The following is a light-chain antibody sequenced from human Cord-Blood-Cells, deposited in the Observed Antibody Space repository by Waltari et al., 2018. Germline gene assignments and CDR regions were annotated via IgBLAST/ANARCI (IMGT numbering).Light chain of an antibody. CDR3: SSYTSSSTWV. V-gene: IGLV2-14*01. CDR2: DVS. J-gene: IGLJ3*02. Sequence: QSVLTQPASVSGSPGQSITISCTGTSSDVGGYNYVSWYQQHPGRAPKLMIYDVSKRPSGVSNRFSGSKSGNTASMTISGLQAEDGADYYCSSYTSSSTWVFGGGTKLTVL. CDR1: SSDVGGYNY.